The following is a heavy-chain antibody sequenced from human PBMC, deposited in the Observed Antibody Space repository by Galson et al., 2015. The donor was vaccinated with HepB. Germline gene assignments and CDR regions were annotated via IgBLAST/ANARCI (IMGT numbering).Heavy chain of an antibody. CDR2: ISYDGSNT. J-gene: IGHJ6*03. D-gene: IGHD4-17*01. V-gene: IGHV3-30*18. Sequence: SLRLSCAASGFTFSSYVMHWVRQAPGKGLEWVAVISYDGSNTYYGDSVKGRFTISRDNSKNTLYLQMSSLRAEDTGVYYCAKDATYGDLAYYYYYMDVWGKGTTVTVSS. CDR3: AKDATYGDLAYYYYYMDV. CDR1: GFTFSSYV.